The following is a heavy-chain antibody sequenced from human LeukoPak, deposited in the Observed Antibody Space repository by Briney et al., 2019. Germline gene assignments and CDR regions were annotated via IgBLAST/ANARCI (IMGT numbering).Heavy chain of an antibody. V-gene: IGHV4-34*01. CDR2: INHSGST. D-gene: IGHD6-13*01. CDR1: GGSFSGYY. CDR3: ARDSRSSWYYFDY. Sequence: SETLSLTCAVYGGSFSGYYWSWIRQPPGKGLEWIGEINHSGSTNYNPSLKSRVTISVDTSKNQFSLKLSSVTAADTAVYYCARDSRSSWYYFDYWGQGTLATVSS. J-gene: IGHJ4*02.